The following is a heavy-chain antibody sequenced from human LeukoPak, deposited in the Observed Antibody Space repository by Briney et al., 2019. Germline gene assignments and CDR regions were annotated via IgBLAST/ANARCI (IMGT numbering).Heavy chain of an antibody. CDR1: GFTFSSYS. CDR2: ISSSSSYI. V-gene: IGHV3-21*01. CDR3: ANSDEDYEYFDL. J-gene: IGHJ2*01. D-gene: IGHD4-17*01. Sequence: PGGSLRLSCAAPGFTFSSYSMNWVRQAPGKGLEWVSSISSSSSYIYYADSVKGRFTISRDNAKNSLYLQMNSLRAEDTAVYYCANSDEDYEYFDLWGRGTLVTVSS.